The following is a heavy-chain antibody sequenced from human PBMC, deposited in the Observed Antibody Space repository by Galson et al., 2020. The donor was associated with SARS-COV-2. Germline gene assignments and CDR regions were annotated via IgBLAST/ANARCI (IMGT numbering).Heavy chain of an antibody. D-gene: IGHD1-1*01. CDR3: ARGSKRLERPNHYYYYYGMDV. CDR2: INHSGST. J-gene: IGHJ6*02. Sequence: SETLSLTCAAYGGSFSGYYWSWIRQPPGKGLEWIGEINHSGSTNYNPSLKSRVTISVDTSKNQFSLKLSSVTAADTAVYYCARGSKRLERPNHYYYYYGMDVWGQGTTVTVSS. CDR1: GGSFSGYY. V-gene: IGHV4-34*01.